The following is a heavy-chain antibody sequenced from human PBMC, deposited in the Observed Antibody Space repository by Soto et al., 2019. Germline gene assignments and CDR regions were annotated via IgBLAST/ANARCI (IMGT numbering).Heavy chain of an antibody. CDR3: ARDPKTSGGQHWAFNYFDS. CDR2: ISKDGSTK. Sequence: QVQLVESGGGVVQPGRSLRLSCAASGFMFSGFGMHWVRQAPGKGLQWVAGISKDGSTKYYADSVKGRFTISRDNSKKTLYLQMNSLRAEDTAVYYCARDPKTSGGQHWAFNYFDSWGQGTLVTVSS. V-gene: IGHV3-30*03. D-gene: IGHD7-27*01. J-gene: IGHJ4*02. CDR1: GFMFSGFG.